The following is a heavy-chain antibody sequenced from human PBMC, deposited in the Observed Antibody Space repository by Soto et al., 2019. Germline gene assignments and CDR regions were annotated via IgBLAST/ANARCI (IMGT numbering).Heavy chain of an antibody. CDR1: GGSINSYY. CDR3: ARLGGYYQAFDQ. Sequence: SETLSLTCTVSGGSINSYYWSWIRQPPGKGLEWVGYIYYTGSTTYSPSLKSRVTISLDTSKNQFSLKLNSVTAADTAVYYCARLGGYYQAFDQWGQGSLVTVSS. D-gene: IGHD3-22*01. V-gene: IGHV4-59*08. CDR2: IYYTGST. J-gene: IGHJ4*02.